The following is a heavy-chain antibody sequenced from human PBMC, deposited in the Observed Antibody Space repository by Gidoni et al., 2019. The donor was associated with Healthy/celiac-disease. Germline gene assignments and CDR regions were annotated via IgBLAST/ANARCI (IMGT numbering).Heavy chain of an antibody. CDR1: GGSISSSSYY. CDR2: IYYSGST. CDR3: ARHQYSSGWYEYSARWFDP. Sequence: QLQLQESGPGLVKPSETLSLTCTVSGGSISSSSYYWGWIRQPPGKGLEWIGSIYYSGSTYYNPSLKSRVTISVDTSKNQFSLKLSSVTAADTAVYYCARHQYSSGWYEYSARWFDPWGQGTLVTVSS. J-gene: IGHJ5*02. V-gene: IGHV4-39*01. D-gene: IGHD6-19*01.